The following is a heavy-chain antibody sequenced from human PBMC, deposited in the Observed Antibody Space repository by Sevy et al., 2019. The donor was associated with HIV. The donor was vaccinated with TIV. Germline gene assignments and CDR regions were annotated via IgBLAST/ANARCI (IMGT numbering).Heavy chain of an antibody. D-gene: IGHD6-13*01. V-gene: IGHV3-7*01. Sequence: GGSLRLSCAASGFTLNNYWMNWVRQAPGKGLEWVANIKQDGSVKYYVDSVKGRFTISRDNARNLVFLQMNSLRVEDTALYYCVRAIAADGSFWGQGTLDTVSS. CDR2: IKQDGSVK. CDR1: GFTLNNYW. CDR3: VRAIAADGSF. J-gene: IGHJ4*02.